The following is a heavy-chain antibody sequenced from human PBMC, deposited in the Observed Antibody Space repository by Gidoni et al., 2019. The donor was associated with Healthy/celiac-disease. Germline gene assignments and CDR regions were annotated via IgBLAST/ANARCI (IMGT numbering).Heavy chain of an antibody. CDR3: ARVYRYCSSTSCFFHFDY. J-gene: IGHJ4*02. CDR2: IYYSGST. V-gene: IGHV4-59*01. Sequence: QVQLQESGPGLVKPSETLSLTCTVSGGSISSYYWSWIRQPPGKGLEWIGYIYYSGSTNYNPSLKSRVTISVDTSKNQFSLKLSSVTAADTAVYYCARVYRYCSSTSCFFHFDYWGQGTLVTVSS. D-gene: IGHD2-2*01. CDR1: GGSISSYY.